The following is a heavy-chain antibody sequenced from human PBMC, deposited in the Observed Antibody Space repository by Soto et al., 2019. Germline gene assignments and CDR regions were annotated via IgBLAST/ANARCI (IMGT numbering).Heavy chain of an antibody. Sequence: ASVKVSCKASGYTFTSYAMHWVRHAPGQRLEWMGWINAGNGNTKYSQKFQGRVTITRDTSASTAYMELSSLRSEDTAVYYCAREKGIRTGTTHLGYWGQGTLVTVSS. CDR3: AREKGIRTGTTHLGY. D-gene: IGHD1-7*01. CDR1: GYTFTSYA. CDR2: INAGNGNT. J-gene: IGHJ4*02. V-gene: IGHV1-3*01.